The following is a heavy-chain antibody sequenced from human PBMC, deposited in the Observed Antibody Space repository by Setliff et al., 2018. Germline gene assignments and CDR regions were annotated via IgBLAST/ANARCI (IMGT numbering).Heavy chain of an antibody. V-gene: IGHV4-39*07. J-gene: IGHJ5*02. CDR1: GGSISSSSYY. CDR3: ARFRRGVALGWFDP. Sequence: KPSETLSLTCTVSGGSISSSSYYWGWIRQPPGKGLEWIGSIYTSGSTNYNPSLKSRVTISVDTSKNQFSLKLSSVTAADTAVYYCARFRRGVALGWFDPWGQGTLVTVSS. CDR2: IYTSGST. D-gene: IGHD3-10*01.